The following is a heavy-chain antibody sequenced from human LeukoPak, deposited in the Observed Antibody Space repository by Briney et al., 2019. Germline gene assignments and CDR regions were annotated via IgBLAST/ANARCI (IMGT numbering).Heavy chain of an antibody. Sequence: GGSLRLSCAASGFTFSSYAMSWVRQAPGKGLEWVSAISGSGGSTYYADSVKGRFTISRDNSKNTLYLQMNSLRAEDTAVYYCARDRSTVRYYYYYGMDVWGQGTTVTVSS. CDR1: GFTFSSYA. CDR3: ARDRSTVRYYYYYGMDV. J-gene: IGHJ6*02. D-gene: IGHD4-11*01. V-gene: IGHV3-23*01. CDR2: ISGSGGST.